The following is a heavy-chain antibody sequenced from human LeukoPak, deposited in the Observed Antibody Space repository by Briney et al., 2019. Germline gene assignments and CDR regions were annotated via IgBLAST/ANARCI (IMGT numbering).Heavy chain of an antibody. Sequence: PSETLSLTCAVSGGSFSANYWSWIRQPPGEGPEWIGEINHTGRTNYNPSLKSRVTISVDTSKNQFSLKLSSVTAADTAVYYCARVNKYYDFWSGYPPTTAWFDPWGQGTLVTVSS. CDR2: INHTGRT. V-gene: IGHV4-34*01. CDR1: GGSFSANY. J-gene: IGHJ5*02. D-gene: IGHD3-3*01. CDR3: ARVNKYYDFWSGYPPTTAWFDP.